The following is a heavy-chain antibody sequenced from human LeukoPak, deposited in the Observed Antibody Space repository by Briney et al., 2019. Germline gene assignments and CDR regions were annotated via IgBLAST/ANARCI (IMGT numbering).Heavy chain of an antibody. Sequence: GGSLRLSCAASGFTFSSYAMSWVRQAPGKGLEWVSAISGSGGSTYYADSVKGRFTISRDNSKNTLYLQRNSVRAEDTAVYYCARKDTDSSGYYYYFDYWGQGTLVTVSS. CDR2: ISGSGGST. V-gene: IGHV3-23*01. CDR1: GFTFSSYA. D-gene: IGHD3-22*01. CDR3: ARKDTDSSGYYYYFDY. J-gene: IGHJ4*02.